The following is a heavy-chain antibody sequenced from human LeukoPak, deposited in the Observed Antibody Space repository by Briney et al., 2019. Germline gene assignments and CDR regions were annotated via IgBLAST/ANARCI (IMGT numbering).Heavy chain of an antibody. D-gene: IGHD3-22*01. V-gene: IGHV3-7*01. Sequence: GGSPRLSCAASGFTFSSYWMSWVRQAPGKGLEWVANIKQDGSEKYYVDSVKGRFTISRDNAKNSLYLQMNSLRAEDTAVYYCARGTGNYYDSSGPRDYWGQGTLVTVSS. CDR3: ARGTGNYYDSSGPRDY. CDR2: IKQDGSEK. CDR1: GFTFSSYW. J-gene: IGHJ4*02.